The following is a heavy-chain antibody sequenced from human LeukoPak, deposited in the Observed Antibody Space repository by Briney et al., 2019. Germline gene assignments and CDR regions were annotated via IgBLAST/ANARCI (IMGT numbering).Heavy chain of an antibody. Sequence: PSETLSLTCSVSGGSMNSYYWSWIRQHPGKGLEWIGYIYYSGSTYYNPSLKSRVTISVDTSKNQFSLKLSSVTAADTAVYYCASGINYYGSGRPFDYWGQGTLVTVSS. CDR2: IYYSGST. J-gene: IGHJ4*02. D-gene: IGHD3-10*01. CDR1: GGSMNSYY. V-gene: IGHV4-59*06. CDR3: ASGINYYGSGRPFDY.